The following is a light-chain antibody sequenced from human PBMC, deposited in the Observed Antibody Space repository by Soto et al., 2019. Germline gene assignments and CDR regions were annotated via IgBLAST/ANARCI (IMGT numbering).Light chain of an antibody. V-gene: IGKV3D-15*01. CDR3: QQYNNWPWT. CDR2: IAS. J-gene: IGKJ1*01. CDR1: QSVSSN. Sequence: EIVMTQSPATLSVSPGERVTLSCRASQSVSSNFAWYQQKPGQAPRLLIYIASTRATGVPARFSGSGSGTEFTLTISSLQSEDFAVYYCQQYNNWPWTFGQGTKVEIK.